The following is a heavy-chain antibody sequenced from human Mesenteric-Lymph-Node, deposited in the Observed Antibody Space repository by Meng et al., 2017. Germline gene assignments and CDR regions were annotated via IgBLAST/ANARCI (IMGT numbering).Heavy chain of an antibody. Sequence: QVQLKQWGAEVLKPSETQSLTCAVYGGSLSGYYWSWIRQPPGKGLEWMGEVYHNGVTKYSPSLRSRVVISIDTSKNQFSLNLRSVSAADTAMYYCARGGATPMIIKYWGPGTLVTVSS. D-gene: IGHD3-10*01. CDR1: GGSLSGYY. CDR2: VYHNGVT. CDR3: ARGGATPMIIKY. J-gene: IGHJ4*02. V-gene: IGHV4-34*02.